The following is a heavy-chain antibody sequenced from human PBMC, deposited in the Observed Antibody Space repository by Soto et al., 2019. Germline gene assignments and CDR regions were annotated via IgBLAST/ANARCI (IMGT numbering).Heavy chain of an antibody. CDR1: GYTFTSYY. Sequence: QVQLVQSGAEVKKPGASVKVSCKASGYTFTSYYMHWVRQAPGQGLEWMGIINPSGGSTSYAQKFQGRVTMTRDTATSKVYMELSSLRSEDTAVYYCARDGEGGYIAARPDYWGQGTLVTVSS. V-gene: IGHV1-46*01. J-gene: IGHJ4*02. D-gene: IGHD6-6*01. CDR3: ARDGEGGYIAARPDY. CDR2: INPSGGST.